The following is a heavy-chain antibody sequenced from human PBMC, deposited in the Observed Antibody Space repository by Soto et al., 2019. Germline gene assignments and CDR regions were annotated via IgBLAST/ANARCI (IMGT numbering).Heavy chain of an antibody. D-gene: IGHD2-2*01. V-gene: IGHV4-39*01. CDR3: ANQTSVYYYGIDL. Sequence: SETVSLTCTVSGGSLSSGRYYWGWILHPPGKGLEWIGSINYSGSTYYNPSLKSRVTISVDTSKNQFSLKLSSVTAADTAVYYFANQTSVYYYGIDLWGQGTTVTVSS. CDR1: GGSLSSGRYY. CDR2: INYSGST. J-gene: IGHJ6*02.